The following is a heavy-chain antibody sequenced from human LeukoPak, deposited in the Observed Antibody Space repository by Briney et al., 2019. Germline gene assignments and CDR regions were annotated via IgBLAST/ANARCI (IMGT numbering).Heavy chain of an antibody. Sequence: GASVKVSCKVSGYTLTELSMHWVRQAPGKGPEWMGGFDPEDGETIYAQKFQGRVTMTEDTSTDTAYMELSSLRSEDTAVYYCATEEVGAQGRHWFDPWGQGTLVTVPS. V-gene: IGHV1-24*01. CDR1: GYTLTELS. CDR3: ATEEVGAQGRHWFDP. D-gene: IGHD1-26*01. J-gene: IGHJ5*02. CDR2: FDPEDGET.